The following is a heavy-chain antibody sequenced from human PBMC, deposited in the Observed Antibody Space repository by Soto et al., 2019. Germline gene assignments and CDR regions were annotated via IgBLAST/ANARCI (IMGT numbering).Heavy chain of an antibody. D-gene: IGHD2-21*02. CDR3: ARGGGIVVVTAPYAH. CDR1: RYTCSNDA. V-gene: IGHV1-3*01. CDR2: INAGNGNT. J-gene: IGHJ4*02. Sequence: SVKGSGETSRYTCSNDAIYWVRQARGQRLEWMGWINAGNGNTKDSQKFQGRVTMTSDTSTSTVNMELGSLTSQDTDVYYCARGGGIVVVTAPYAHWGQGTLVTVS.